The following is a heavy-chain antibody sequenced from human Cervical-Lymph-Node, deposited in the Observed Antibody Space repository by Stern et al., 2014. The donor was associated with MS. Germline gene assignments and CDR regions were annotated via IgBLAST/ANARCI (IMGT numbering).Heavy chain of an antibody. J-gene: IGHJ4*02. CDR1: GGSISGYY. D-gene: IGHD3-10*01. Sequence: QVQLQESGPGLVKPSETLSLTCNVSGGSISGYYWTWIRQSPGRGLEWLGSVLFSGTTKYNPSLKSRVAISVDTFKNQFSLKLKSVTAADTAVYYCARDASSNYYDSGSSFDYWGQGTLVTVSS. CDR3: ARDASSNYYDSGSSFDY. CDR2: VLFSGTT. V-gene: IGHV4-59*13.